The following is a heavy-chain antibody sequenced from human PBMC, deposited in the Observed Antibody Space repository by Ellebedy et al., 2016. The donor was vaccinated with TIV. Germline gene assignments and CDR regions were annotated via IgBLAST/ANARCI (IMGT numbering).Heavy chain of an antibody. J-gene: IGHJ4*02. D-gene: IGHD2/OR15-2a*01. CDR3: ARDSIDYFDDDYYSYFDF. CDR1: GFDFSLSY. V-gene: IGHV3-21*06. CDR2: INPSSGYI. Sequence: PGGSLRLSCAPSGFDFSLSYINWVRQGAGQGLEWLSSINPSSGYIYYADSVKGRFTVSRDNANNSLYLQMNGLRSEDTAVYYCARDSIDYFDDDYYSYFDFWGQGTLVTVSS.